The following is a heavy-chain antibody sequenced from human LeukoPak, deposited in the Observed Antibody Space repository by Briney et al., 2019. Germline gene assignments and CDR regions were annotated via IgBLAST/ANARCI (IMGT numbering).Heavy chain of an antibody. CDR3: ARQLRPNSSSWPRGGWYFDL. D-gene: IGHD6-13*01. CDR2: IYYSGST. V-gene: IGHV4-59*08. J-gene: IGHJ2*01. CDR1: GGSISSYY. Sequence: SETLSLTCTVSGGSISSYYWSWIRQPPGKGLEWIGYIYYSGSTNYNPSLKSRVTISVDTSKNQFSLKLSSVTAADTAVYYCARQLRPNSSSWPRGGWYFDLWGRGTLVTVSS.